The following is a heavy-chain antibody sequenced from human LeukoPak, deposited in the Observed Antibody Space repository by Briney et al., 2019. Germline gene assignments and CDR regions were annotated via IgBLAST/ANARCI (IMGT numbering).Heavy chain of an antibody. D-gene: IGHD3-10*01. V-gene: IGHV4-39*07. Sequence: SEALSLTCTVSGGSISSSSYYWGWIRQPPGKGLEWIGSIYYSGSTYYNPSLKSRVTISVDTSKNQFSLKLSSVTAADTAVYYCARWSWYGLKGAFDIWGQGTMVTVSS. CDR2: IYYSGST. CDR1: GGSISSSSYY. CDR3: ARWSWYGLKGAFDI. J-gene: IGHJ3*02.